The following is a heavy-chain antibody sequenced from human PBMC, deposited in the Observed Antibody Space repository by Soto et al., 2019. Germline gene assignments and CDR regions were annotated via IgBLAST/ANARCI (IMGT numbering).Heavy chain of an antibody. V-gene: IGHV3-53*01. D-gene: IGHD1-20*01. J-gene: IGHJ4*02. CDR1: GFTVSSNY. Sequence: GGSLRLSCAASGFTVSSNYMSWVRQAPGKGLEWVSVIYSGGSTYYADSVKGRFTISRDNSKNTLYLHMNSLRAEDTAVYYCARSNWNNEWRGDYYFDYWGQGTLVTVSS. CDR2: IYSGGST. CDR3: ARSNWNNEWRGDYYFDY.